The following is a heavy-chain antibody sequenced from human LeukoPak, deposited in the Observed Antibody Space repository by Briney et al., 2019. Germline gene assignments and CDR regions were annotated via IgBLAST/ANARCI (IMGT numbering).Heavy chain of an antibody. CDR2: MNPNSGNT. J-gene: IGHJ4*02. Sequence: ASVKVSCKASGYTFTSYDINWVRQATGQGLEWMGWMNPNSGNTGYAQKSQGRVTMTRNTSISTAYMELSSLRSEDTAVYYCARGHRISPNDYGDYVDWGQGTLVTVSS. V-gene: IGHV1-8*01. D-gene: IGHD4-17*01. CDR3: ARGHRISPNDYGDYVD. CDR1: GYTFTSYD.